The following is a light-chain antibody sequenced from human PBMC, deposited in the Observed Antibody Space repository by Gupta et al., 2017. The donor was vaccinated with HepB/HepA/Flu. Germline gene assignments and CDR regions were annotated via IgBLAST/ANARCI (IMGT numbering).Light chain of an antibody. CDR2: TNN. CDR1: SSNIGSNT. J-gene: IGLJ1*01. CDR3: AAWDDSLNGYV. Sequence: QSVLTQPPSASGTPGQRVPISCSRSSSNIGSNTVNWYQQLPGTAPKLLIYTNNQRPSWVPDRFSGSKSGTSASLAISGLQSDDEADYSCAAWDDSLNGYVFGTGTKVTVL. V-gene: IGLV1-44*01.